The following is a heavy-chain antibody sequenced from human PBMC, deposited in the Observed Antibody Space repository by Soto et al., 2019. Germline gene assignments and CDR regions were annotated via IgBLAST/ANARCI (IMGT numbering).Heavy chain of an antibody. D-gene: IGHD2-8*01. CDR1: GFTFSNFG. CDR3: AKHLLMDTISISDC. Sequence: PGGSLRLSCAASGFTFSNFGMTWVRQGPGKGLEWVSAVSSTGTYYADSVKGRFTISRDNSKNTLYLQMNSLRAEDTAVYYCAKHLLMDTISISDCWGQGTLVTVSS. J-gene: IGHJ4*02. CDR2: VSSTGT. V-gene: IGHV3-23*01.